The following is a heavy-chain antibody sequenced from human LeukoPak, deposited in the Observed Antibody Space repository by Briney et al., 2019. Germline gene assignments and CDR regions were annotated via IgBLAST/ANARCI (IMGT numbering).Heavy chain of an antibody. CDR3: AKDRVGYDILTGYYNCFDY. Sequence: GRSLRLSCAASGFTFSSYGMHWVRQAPGKGLEWVAVISYDGSNKYYADSVKGRFTISRDNSKNTLYLQMNSLRAEDTAVYYCAKDRVGYDILTGYYNCFDYWGQGTLVTVSS. D-gene: IGHD3-9*01. V-gene: IGHV3-30*18. CDR2: ISYDGSNK. J-gene: IGHJ4*02. CDR1: GFTFSSYG.